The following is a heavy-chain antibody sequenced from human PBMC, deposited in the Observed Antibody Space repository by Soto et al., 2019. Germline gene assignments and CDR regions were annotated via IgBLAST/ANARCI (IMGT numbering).Heavy chain of an antibody. J-gene: IGHJ5*02. V-gene: IGHV3-48*02. CDR2: ISSSSSTI. CDR3: ARVIREMATIEP. Sequence: VGSLRLSCAASGFTFSSYSMNWVRQAPGKGLEWVSYISSSSSTIYYADSVKGRFTISRDNAKKSLYLQMNSLRDEDTAVYYCARVIREMATIEPWGQGTLVTVSS. CDR1: GFTFSSYS. D-gene: IGHD5-12*01.